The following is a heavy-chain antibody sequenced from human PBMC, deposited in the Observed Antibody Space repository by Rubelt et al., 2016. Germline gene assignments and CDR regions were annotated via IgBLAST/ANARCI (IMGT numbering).Heavy chain of an antibody. Sequence: DVQLVESGGGLVQPGGSLRLACAASGFTVSSDYMSWVRQAPEKGLAWVATISHDSNVTFYADSVNGRFTISRDTSKSTQYLQMNRGREEDTDLFECGGKRLGAETGGDDWFDPCGQGVLVTVSS. V-gene: IGHV3-66*02. J-gene: IGHJ5*02. D-gene: IGHD1-26*01. CDR1: GFTVSSDY. CDR3: GGKRLGAETGGDDWFDP. CDR2: ISHDSNVT.